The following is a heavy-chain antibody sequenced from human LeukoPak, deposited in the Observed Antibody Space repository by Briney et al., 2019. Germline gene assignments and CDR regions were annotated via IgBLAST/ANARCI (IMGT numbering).Heavy chain of an antibody. D-gene: IGHD6-6*01. Sequence: PGGSLRLSCAASGFTFSSYAMSWVRQAPGKGLEWVSYISSRGGTIYYADSVKGRFTISRDNAKNSLYLQMNSLRAEDTAVYYCARESSSSEFDYWGQGTLVTVSS. CDR2: ISSRGGTI. V-gene: IGHV3-48*03. J-gene: IGHJ4*02. CDR3: ARESSSSEFDY. CDR1: GFTFSSYA.